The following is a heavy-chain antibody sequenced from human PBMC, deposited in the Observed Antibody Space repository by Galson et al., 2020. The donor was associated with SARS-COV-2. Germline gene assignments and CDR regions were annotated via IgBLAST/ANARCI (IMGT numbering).Heavy chain of an antibody. J-gene: IGHJ6*02. CDR1: GFSLSTSGMC. V-gene: IGHV2-70*01. D-gene: IGHD2-2*01. CDR3: ARVGLLSPYYYYGMDV. Sequence: DSGPTLVKPTQTLTLTCTFSGFSLSTSGMCVSWIRQPPGKALEWLALIDWDDDKYYSTSLKTRLTISKDTSKNQVVLTMTNMDPVDTATYYCARVGLLSPYYYYGMDVWGQGTTVTVSS. CDR2: IDWDDDK.